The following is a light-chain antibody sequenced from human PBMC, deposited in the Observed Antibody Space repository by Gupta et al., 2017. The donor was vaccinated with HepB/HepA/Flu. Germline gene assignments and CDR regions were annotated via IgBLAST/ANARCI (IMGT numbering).Light chain of an antibody. J-gene: IGLJ3*02. V-gene: IGLV1-40*01. CDR2: DNY. Sequence: QSVVAQPPSVSGAPGQRVTISCTGRSSNIGAVYDVHWYQHLPGTAPRLLIYDNYNRPSRVPDRFSGSKSGTSASLAITGLQAEDEGDYYCQSYDTGLSAWVFGGGTKLTVL. CDR3: QSYDTGLSAWV. CDR1: SSNIGAVYD.